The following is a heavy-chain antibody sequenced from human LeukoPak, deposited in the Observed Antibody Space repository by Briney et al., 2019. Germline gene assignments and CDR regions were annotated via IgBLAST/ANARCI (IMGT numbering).Heavy chain of an antibody. Sequence: ASVTVSCKASGYTFTSYGISWVRQAPGQELEWMGWISAYNGNTNYAQKLQGRVTMTTDTSTSTAYMELRSLRSDDTAVYYCAREQLRYFDWSSDYWGQGTLVTVSS. D-gene: IGHD3-9*01. CDR3: AREQLRYFDWSSDY. V-gene: IGHV1-18*01. CDR2: ISAYNGNT. CDR1: GYTFTSYG. J-gene: IGHJ4*02.